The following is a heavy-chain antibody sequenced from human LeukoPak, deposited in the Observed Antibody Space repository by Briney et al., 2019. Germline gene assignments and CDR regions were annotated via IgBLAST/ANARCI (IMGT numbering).Heavy chain of an antibody. CDR1: GGTFNTNG. CDR2: IIPALRTA. J-gene: IGHJ2*01. D-gene: IGHD3-10*01. CDR3: ARERLPRGGYYWYFDI. Sequence: SVKVSCKASGGTFNTNGITWVRQAPGAGLEWLGGIIPALRTANFAPKFQGRVTMTTDESTTTVYMELTSLRSEDTAMYFCARERLPRGGYYWYFDIWGRGTLVTVSS. V-gene: IGHV1-69*05.